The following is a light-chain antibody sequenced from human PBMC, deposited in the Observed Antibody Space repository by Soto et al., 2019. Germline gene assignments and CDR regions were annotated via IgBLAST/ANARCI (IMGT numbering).Light chain of an antibody. V-gene: IGKV3-20*01. CDR2: GAS. J-gene: IGKJ1*01. Sequence: EIVLTQSPGTLSLSPGETATLSCRASQSVSSNYLAWYQQKPGQAPRLLIYGASSRATGIPDRFAGSGSGTDFTLTLRRLEPDDFAVYYCQQYGSSPSWAFGQGTKVEVQ. CDR1: QSVSSNY. CDR3: QQYGSSPSWA.